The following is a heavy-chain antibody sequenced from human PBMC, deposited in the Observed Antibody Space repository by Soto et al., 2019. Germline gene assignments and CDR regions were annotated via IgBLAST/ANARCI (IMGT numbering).Heavy chain of an antibody. V-gene: IGHV4-39*01. CDR2: IYYSGST. J-gene: IGHJ5*02. CDR3: ATSNCFDP. Sequence: QLQLQESGPGLVKPSETLSLTCTVSGGSISSSSYYWGWIRQPPGKGLEWIGYIYYSGSTYYNPSLKSRVTISVDTYKNQFSLKLNSVTAADTAVYYCATSNCFDPWGQGTLVTVSS. CDR1: GGSISSSSYY.